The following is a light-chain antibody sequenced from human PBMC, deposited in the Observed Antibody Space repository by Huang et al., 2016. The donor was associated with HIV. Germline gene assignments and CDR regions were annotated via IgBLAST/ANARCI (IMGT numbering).Light chain of an antibody. CDR2: AAS. CDR3: QQYYGTPYT. CDR1: RGISDS. Sequence: DIQVTQSPSPLSASVGDRVTVTCRTSRGISDSLVWYQQKPGRAPKLLVYAASRWESGVPARFSGSGAGADFTLTINNLQPEDFATYYCQQYYGTPYTFGQGTKVEIK. V-gene: IGKV1-NL1*01. J-gene: IGKJ2*01.